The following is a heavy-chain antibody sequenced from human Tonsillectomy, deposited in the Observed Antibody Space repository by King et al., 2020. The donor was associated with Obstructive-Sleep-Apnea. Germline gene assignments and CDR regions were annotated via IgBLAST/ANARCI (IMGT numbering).Heavy chain of an antibody. CDR3: ARLYRYCSGGSCYSVPDYYYYYGMDI. J-gene: IGHJ6*02. CDR2: ISAYNGNT. CDR1: GYTFTSYD. D-gene: IGHD2-15*01. V-gene: IGHV1-18*04. Sequence: QLVQSGAEVKKPGASVKVSCKASGYTFTSYDITWVRQAPGQGLEWMGRISAYNGNTNYAQKFQGRVTMTTDTSTRTANMEMRSLRSDETAVYYCARLYRYCSGGSCYSVPDYYYYYGMDIWGQGTTVTVSS.